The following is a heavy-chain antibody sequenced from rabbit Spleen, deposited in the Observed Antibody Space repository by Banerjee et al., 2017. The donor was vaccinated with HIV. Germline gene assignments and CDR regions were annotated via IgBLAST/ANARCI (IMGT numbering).Heavy chain of an antibody. V-gene: IGHV1S47*01. CDR1: GFDFSTYS. J-gene: IGHJ4*01. Sequence: QEQLVESGGGLVQPGGSLKLSCKASGFDFSTYSMSWVRQAPGKGLGWIGYIDLVFGSTYHASWVNGRFTISSHNAQNTLYLQLNSLTAADTATYFCARLFAYAGYAGFGYATLDYFDLWGPGTLVTVS. D-gene: IGHD6-1*01. CDR2: IDLVFGST. CDR3: ARLFAYAGYAGFGYATLDYFDL.